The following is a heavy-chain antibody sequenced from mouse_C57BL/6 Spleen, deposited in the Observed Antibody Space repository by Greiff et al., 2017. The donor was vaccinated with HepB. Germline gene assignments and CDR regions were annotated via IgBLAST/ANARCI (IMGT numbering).Heavy chain of an antibody. Sequence: VQLQQSGAELMKPGASVKLSCKATGYTFTGYWIEWVKQRPGHGLEWIGEILPGSGSTNYNEKFKGKATFTADTSSNTAYMQLSSLTTEDSAIYYCARRGLYYGNYQSWFAYWGQGTLVTVSA. V-gene: IGHV1-9*01. D-gene: IGHD2-1*01. CDR3: ARRGLYYGNYQSWFAY. J-gene: IGHJ3*01. CDR2: ILPGSGST. CDR1: GYTFTGYW.